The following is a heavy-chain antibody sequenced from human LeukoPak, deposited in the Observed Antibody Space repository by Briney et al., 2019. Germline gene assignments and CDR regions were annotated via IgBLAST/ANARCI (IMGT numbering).Heavy chain of an antibody. CDR1: GFTFSSYT. D-gene: IGHD4-17*01. V-gene: IGHV3-30*01. J-gene: IGHJ4*02. CDR3: ARDQGYGDYGCDF. Sequence: GGSLRLSCEASGFTFSSYTMHWVRQAPGEGLEWVALTSYDGSNKYYADSVKGRFTISRDNSKNTLYLQMNRLRAEDTAVYYCARDQGYGDYGCDFRGQGTLVTVSS. CDR2: TSYDGSNK.